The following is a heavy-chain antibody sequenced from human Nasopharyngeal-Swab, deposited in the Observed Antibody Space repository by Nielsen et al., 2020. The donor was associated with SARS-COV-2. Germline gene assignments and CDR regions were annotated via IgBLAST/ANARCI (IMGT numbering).Heavy chain of an antibody. CDR3: AKEEVPNDY. J-gene: IGHJ4*02. CDR2: ISISGATT. Sequence: GESLKISCAVSGFTFSNSAMCWVRPAPGKGLEWVSGISISGATTFYADSVKGRFTISRDNDRNTVYLQMNSLRVEDTAVYYCAKEEVPNDYWGQGTLVTVSS. CDR1: GFTFSNSA. D-gene: IGHD4/OR15-4a*01. V-gene: IGHV3-23*01.